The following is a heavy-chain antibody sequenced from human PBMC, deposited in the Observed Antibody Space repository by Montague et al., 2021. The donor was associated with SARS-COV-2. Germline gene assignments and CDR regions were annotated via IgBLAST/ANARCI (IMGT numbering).Heavy chain of an antibody. Sequence: SLRLSCAASGFTFSSYWMTWVRQAPGKGLEWVANIRQDGSEKYYVDSVEGRFTISRDNTKNSLYLQMNSLRAEDTAVYYCASRYCSGPRCYSGTYYYFDYWGQGALVTVSS. V-gene: IGHV3-7*01. CDR1: GFTFSSYW. D-gene: IGHD2-2*02. CDR3: ASRYCSGPRCYSGTYYYFDY. CDR2: IRQDGSEK. J-gene: IGHJ4*02.